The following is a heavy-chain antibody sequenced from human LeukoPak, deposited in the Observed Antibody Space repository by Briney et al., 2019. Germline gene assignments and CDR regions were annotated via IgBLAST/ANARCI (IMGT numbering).Heavy chain of an antibody. D-gene: IGHD2/OR15-2a*01. V-gene: IGHV1-18*01. CDR3: ASSGRVEGNSPPYYYYYYMDV. J-gene: IGHJ6*03. CDR1: GYTFTSYG. CDR2: ISAYNGNT. Sequence: ASVKVSCKASGYTFTSYGISWVRQAPGQGLEWMGWISAYNGNTNYAQKLQGRVTMTTDTSTSTAYMELRSLRSDDTAVYYCASSGRVEGNSPPYYYYYYMDVWGKGTTVTVSS.